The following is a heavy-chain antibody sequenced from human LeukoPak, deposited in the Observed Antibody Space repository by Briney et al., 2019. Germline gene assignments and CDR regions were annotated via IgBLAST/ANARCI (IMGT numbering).Heavy chain of an antibody. CDR3: AKDNSGSYPNWFDP. V-gene: IGHV3-23*01. Sequence: GGSLRLSCAASGFTFSSYAMSWVRQAPGKGLGWVSAISGSGGSTYYADSVKGRFTISRDNPKNTLYLQMNSLRAEDTAVYYCAKDNSGSYPNWFDPWGQGTLVTVSS. CDR2: ISGSGGST. D-gene: IGHD1-26*01. J-gene: IGHJ5*02. CDR1: GFTFSSYA.